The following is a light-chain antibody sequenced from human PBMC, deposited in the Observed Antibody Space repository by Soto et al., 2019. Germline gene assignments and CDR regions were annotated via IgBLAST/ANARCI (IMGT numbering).Light chain of an antibody. CDR1: QGISGQ. CDR2: DAS. J-gene: IGKJ4*01. V-gene: IGKV1-5*01. CDR3: QHYNAYPVT. Sequence: DIQMTQSPSTLSAFAGDRVTVTCRASQGISGQLAWYQQRPGKAPKLLITDASNLNAGGPSRFSGSGSRTEFTLTISSLQPDDIATYYCQHYNAYPVTFGGGTKVDIK.